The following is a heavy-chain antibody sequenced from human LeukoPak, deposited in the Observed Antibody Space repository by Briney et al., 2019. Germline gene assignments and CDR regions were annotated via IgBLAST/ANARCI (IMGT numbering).Heavy chain of an antibody. CDR3: ARARGFDYYDSRKEGDY. CDR1: GGSFSVYY. D-gene: IGHD3-22*01. CDR2: INHSGST. V-gene: IGHV4-34*01. J-gene: IGHJ4*02. Sequence: SETLSLTCAVYGGSFSVYYWSWIRQPPGNGLEWIGEINHSGSTNYNPSLKGRVTISVDTSKNQFSLKLSSVTAADTAVYYCARARGFDYYDSRKEGDYWGQGTLVTVSS.